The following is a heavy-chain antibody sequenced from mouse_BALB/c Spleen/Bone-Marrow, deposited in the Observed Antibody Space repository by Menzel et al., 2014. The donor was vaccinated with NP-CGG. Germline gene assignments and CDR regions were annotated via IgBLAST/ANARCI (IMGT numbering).Heavy chain of an antibody. CDR3: ASYYYGSSSFAY. CDR1: GFNIKDTY. Sequence: VQLKESGAELVKPGASVKLSCTASGFNIKDTYMHWVKQRPEQGLEWIGRIDPANGNTKYDPKFQGKATITADTSSNTAYLQLSSLTSEDTAVYYCASYYYGSSSFAYWGHGTLVTVSA. V-gene: IGHV14-3*02. CDR2: IDPANGNT. D-gene: IGHD1-1*01. J-gene: IGHJ3*01.